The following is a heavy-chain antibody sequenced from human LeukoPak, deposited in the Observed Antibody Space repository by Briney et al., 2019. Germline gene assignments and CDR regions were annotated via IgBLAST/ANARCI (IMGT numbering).Heavy chain of an antibody. J-gene: IGHJ4*02. V-gene: IGHV1-46*01. D-gene: IGHD5-24*01. Sequence: ASVKVSCKASGYTFTSYYMHWVRQAPGQGLEWMGIINPSGGSTSYAQKFQGRVTMTRDTSISTAYMELSRLRSDDTAVYYCARARVEMATIGYFDYWGQGTLVTVSS. CDR3: ARARVEMATIGYFDY. CDR1: GYTFTSYY. CDR2: INPSGGST.